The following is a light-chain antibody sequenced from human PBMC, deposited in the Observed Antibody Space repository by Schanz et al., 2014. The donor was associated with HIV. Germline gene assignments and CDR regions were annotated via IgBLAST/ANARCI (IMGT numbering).Light chain of an antibody. CDR1: QSVGSD. J-gene: IGKJ4*02. CDR2: GAS. Sequence: VLTQSPATLSVYPGERVTLFCRASQSVGSDLAWYQRKPGQAPRLLIYGASTRATGIPARFSGSGSGTDFTLTISSLQPEDFATYFCQQANGFPQGFGGGTRVELK. CDR3: QQANGFPQG. V-gene: IGKV3-15*01.